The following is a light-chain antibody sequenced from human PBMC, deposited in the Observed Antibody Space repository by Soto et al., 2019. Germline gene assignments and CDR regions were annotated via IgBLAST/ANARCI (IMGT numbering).Light chain of an antibody. Sequence: DIVMTQSPLSLPVTPGEPASISCSTSQSLLHSNGYNYLEWYLQKPGQSPQLLIHLGSNRASGVAGRVSGSGFGTHSTLKISRMEAADVKGYYSIQALQASPREFTSGPGTKVDLK. CDR1: QSLLHSNGYNY. CDR3: IQALQASPREFT. CDR2: LGS. V-gene: IGKV2-28*01. J-gene: IGKJ3*01.